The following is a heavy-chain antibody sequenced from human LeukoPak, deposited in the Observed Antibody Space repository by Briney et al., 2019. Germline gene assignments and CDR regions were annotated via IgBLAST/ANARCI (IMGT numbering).Heavy chain of an antibody. D-gene: IGHD3-22*01. Sequence: SETLSLTCTVSGGSISSSSYYWGWIRQPPGKGLEWIGSIYYSGSTYYNPSLKSRVTISVDTSKNQFSLKLSSVTAADTAVYYCARHGDSSGYFRVEFDYWGQGTLVTVSS. V-gene: IGHV4-39*01. CDR3: ARHGDSSGYFRVEFDY. CDR1: GGSISSSSYY. J-gene: IGHJ4*02. CDR2: IYYSGST.